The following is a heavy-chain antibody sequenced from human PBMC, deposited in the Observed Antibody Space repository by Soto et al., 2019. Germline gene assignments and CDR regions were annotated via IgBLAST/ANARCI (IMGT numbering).Heavy chain of an antibody. CDR1: GFTVSSNY. D-gene: IGHD4-17*01. Sequence: GGSLRLSCAASGFTVSSNYMSWVRQAPGKGLEWVSVIYSGGSTYYADSVKGRFTISRDNSKNTLYLQMNSLRAEDTDVYYCAREDYGDYYFDYWGQGTLVTVSS. CDR3: AREDYGDYYFDY. J-gene: IGHJ4*02. V-gene: IGHV3-66*02. CDR2: IYSGGST.